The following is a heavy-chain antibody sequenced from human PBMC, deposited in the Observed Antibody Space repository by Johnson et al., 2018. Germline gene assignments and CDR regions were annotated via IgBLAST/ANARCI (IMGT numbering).Heavy chain of an antibody. CDR2: VSYTGIT. D-gene: IGHD1-26*01. CDR3: ARETFVAWEPLGYFQH. J-gene: IGHJ1*01. V-gene: IGHV4-61*01. Sequence: QVQLQESGPGLVKPSETLSLTCSVSGAFVSSKNHYWSWVRQPPGKGLECIGYVSYTGITNYNPSPKSRVSISVDTSKNQFSLKLSSVTAADTAVYYCARETFVAWEPLGYFQHWGQGTLVTASS. CDR1: GAFVSSKNHY.